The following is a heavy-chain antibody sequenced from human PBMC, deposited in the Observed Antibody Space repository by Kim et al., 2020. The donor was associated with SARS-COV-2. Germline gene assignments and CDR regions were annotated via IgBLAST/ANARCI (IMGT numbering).Heavy chain of an antibody. D-gene: IGHD2-8*02. J-gene: IGHJ4*02. CDR2: IKPDGSAK. CDR1: GFSFSAYW. V-gene: IGHV3-7*03. Sequence: GGSLRLSCAVSGFSFSAYWMSWVRQAPGKGLEWVANIKPDGSAKYYVDSVKGRFTISRDNAKTSLYLQMNSLRAEDTAVYFCARGLSGGYWGQGTLVTVSS. CDR3: ARGLSGGY.